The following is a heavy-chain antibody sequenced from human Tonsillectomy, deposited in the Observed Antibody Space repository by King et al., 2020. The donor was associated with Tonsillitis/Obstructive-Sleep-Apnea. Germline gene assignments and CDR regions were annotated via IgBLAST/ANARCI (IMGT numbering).Heavy chain of an antibody. V-gene: IGHV3-23*04. J-gene: IGHJ4*02. D-gene: IGHD4-23*01. CDR1: GFTFNNNA. Sequence: VQLVESGGGLVQPGGSLRLSCAASGFTFNNNAMTWVRQAPGKGLEWVSAISGSTGSTYYADSVKGRFTLSRDNSKNTLYLQMNSLRAEDTAVYYCAKASWAGIYGGNSFLDYWGQGALVTVSS. CDR2: ISGSTGST. CDR3: AKASWAGIYGGNSFLDY.